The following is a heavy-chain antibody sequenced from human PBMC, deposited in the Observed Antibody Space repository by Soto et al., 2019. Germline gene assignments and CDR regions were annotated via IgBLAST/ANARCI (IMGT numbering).Heavy chain of an antibody. CDR3: ARDGDIVVVPAAKAGLGYFDY. D-gene: IGHD2-2*01. J-gene: IGHJ4*02. CDR2: ISSSSSTI. V-gene: IGHV3-48*01. Sequence: EVQLVESGGGLVQPGGSLRLSCAASGFTFSSYSMNWVRQAPGKGLEWVSYISSSSSTIYYADSEKGRFSISRDNAKNSLYVEMNSLRAEDTAVYYCARDGDIVVVPAAKAGLGYFDYWGQGTLVTVSS. CDR1: GFTFSSYS.